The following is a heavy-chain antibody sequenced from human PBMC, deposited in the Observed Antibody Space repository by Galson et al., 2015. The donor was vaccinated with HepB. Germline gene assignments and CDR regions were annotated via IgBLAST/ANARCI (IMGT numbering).Heavy chain of an antibody. D-gene: IGHD2-21*01. CDR1: GFTFSNYA. CDR3: VRSMWRGVNDY. J-gene: IGHJ4*02. CDR2: TSSLMSST. Sequence: SLRLSCAASGFTFSNYAMHWVRQAPGKGLEYVSATSSLMSSTYYADSVKGRFTISRDNSKNTLYLQMSSLRAEDTAVYYCVRSMWRGVNDYWGQGTLVTVSS. V-gene: IGHV3-64D*06.